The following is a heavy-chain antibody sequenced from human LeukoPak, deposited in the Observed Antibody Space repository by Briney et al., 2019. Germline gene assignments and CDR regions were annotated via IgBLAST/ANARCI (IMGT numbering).Heavy chain of an antibody. V-gene: IGHV3-7*03. CDR2: VNRDGSET. Sequence: XGSLRLSCAASGFALSSHWMTWVRQVPGRGPEWVANVNRDGSETYYLDSVKGRFTISKDNAKNSLYLQMNSLGAEDTAMYYCAKGSSSSRPYYFDYWGQGILVTVSS. CDR3: AKGSSSSRPYYFDY. CDR1: GFALSSHW. J-gene: IGHJ4*02. D-gene: IGHD6-6*01.